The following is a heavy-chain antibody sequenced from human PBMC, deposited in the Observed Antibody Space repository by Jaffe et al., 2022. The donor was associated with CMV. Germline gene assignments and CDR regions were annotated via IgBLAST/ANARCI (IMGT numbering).Heavy chain of an antibody. J-gene: IGHJ6*03. CDR3: ARQDVVMGAPDYYHIDV. CDR2: IYYRGST. V-gene: IGHV4-39*01. CDR1: GGSINSGSYY. Sequence: QLQLQESGPGLVKPSETLSLTCTVSGGSINSGSYYWDWIRQPPGKGLEWIGSIYYRGSTYYNPSLQSRLTISVDTSKNQFSLKLNSVTAADTAVYYCARQDVVMGAPDYYHIDVWGKGTTVTVPS. D-gene: IGHD3-16*01.